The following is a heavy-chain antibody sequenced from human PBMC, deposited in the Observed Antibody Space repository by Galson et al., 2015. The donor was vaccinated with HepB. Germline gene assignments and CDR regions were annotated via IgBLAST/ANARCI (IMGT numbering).Heavy chain of an antibody. J-gene: IGHJ6*02. V-gene: IGHV3-15*07. CDR2: IKSKADGGTT. Sequence: SLRLSCAASGFTFSYAWMNWVRQAPGKGLEWVGRIKSKADGGTTDYAAPVKGRFTISRDDSKNTLFLQMNSLKTEDTAVYYCTTKESSGYHYISYYYGMDVWGQGTTVTVSS. CDR1: GFTFSYAW. CDR3: TTKESSGYHYISYYYGMDV. D-gene: IGHD3-22*01.